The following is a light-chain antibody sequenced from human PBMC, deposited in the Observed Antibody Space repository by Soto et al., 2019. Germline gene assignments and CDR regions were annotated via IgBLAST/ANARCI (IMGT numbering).Light chain of an antibody. Sequence: DVTMTQSPASLSAFIGDRITIVCQASHDINKYLNWYQQKPGKAPKLLIYDASNLEKGVPSRFSGSSSGTDFTLTISRLKPEDTATYYCQQYDYLPRTFGQGTRPDIK. CDR3: QQYDYLPRT. CDR2: DAS. J-gene: IGKJ5*01. V-gene: IGKV1-33*01. CDR1: HDINKY.